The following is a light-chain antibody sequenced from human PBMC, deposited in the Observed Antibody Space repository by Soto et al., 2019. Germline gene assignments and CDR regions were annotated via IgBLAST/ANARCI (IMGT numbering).Light chain of an antibody. CDR3: SSYTGSSTWV. J-gene: IGLJ3*02. CDR1: SSDVGGYNY. V-gene: IGLV2-14*01. CDR2: EVN. Sequence: QSALTQPASVSGSPGQSITISCTGTSSDVGGYNYVSWYQHHPGKAPKVMIYEVNNRPSGVSNRFSGSKSGNTASLTISGLQAEDEADYYCSSYTGSSTWVFGGGTKVTVL.